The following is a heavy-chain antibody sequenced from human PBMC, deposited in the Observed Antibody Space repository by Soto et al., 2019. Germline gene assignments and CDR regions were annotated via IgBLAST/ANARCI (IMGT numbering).Heavy chain of an antibody. D-gene: IGHD7-27*01. J-gene: IGHJ3*02. CDR2: INPKSGGT. CDR1: GYTFTGYY. CDR3: ARRTGDGAIDAFDI. Sequence: ASVKVSCKASGYTFTGYYMHWVRQAPGQGLERMGWINPKSGGTNYAQKFQGWVTLTRDTSISTAYMELGRLSSDGAAVYYCARRTGDGAIDAFDIWGQGTMVTVSS. V-gene: IGHV1-2*04.